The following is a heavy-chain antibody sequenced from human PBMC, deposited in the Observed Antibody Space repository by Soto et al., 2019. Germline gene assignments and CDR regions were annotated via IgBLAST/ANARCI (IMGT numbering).Heavy chain of an antibody. CDR3: AKDDPYRIISDY. CDR1: GFTFSSYA. Sequence: PWGSLRLSCAASGFTFSSYAMHWVRQAPGKGLEWVAVISYDGSNKYYADSVKGRFTISRDNSKNTLYLQMNSLRAEDTAVYYCAKDDPYRIISDYWGQGTLVTVSS. J-gene: IGHJ4*02. V-gene: IGHV3-30-3*01. D-gene: IGHD3-10*01. CDR2: ISYDGSNK.